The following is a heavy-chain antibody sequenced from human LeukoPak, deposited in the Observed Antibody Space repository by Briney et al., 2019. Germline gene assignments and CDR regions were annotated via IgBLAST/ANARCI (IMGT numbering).Heavy chain of an antibody. CDR3: ARGFRGGTQYDAFDI. Sequence: GGSLRLFCAASGFTFGNFWMHWVRQAPGKRLEWVANIKQDGGNMYYVDSVKGRFTISRDNAKNSLYLEMNNLRDDDTAVYYCARGFRGGTQYDAFDIWGQGTMVTVSS. CDR2: IKQDGGNM. D-gene: IGHD3-10*01. V-gene: IGHV3-7*01. CDR1: GFTFGNFW. J-gene: IGHJ3*02.